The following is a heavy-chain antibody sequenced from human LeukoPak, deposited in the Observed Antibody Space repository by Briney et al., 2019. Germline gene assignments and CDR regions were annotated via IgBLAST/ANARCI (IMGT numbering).Heavy chain of an antibody. CDR1: GGSFSGYY. CDR2: IYYSGRT. V-gene: IGHV4-59*01. D-gene: IGHD2-15*01. CDR3: ARGSDFSDGSCRFDI. Sequence: SETLSLTCAVYGGSFSGYYWSWIRQPPGKELEWIGYIYYSGRTNYNPSLKSRVSISVDTSKNQFSLKVNAMTAADTAVYYCARGSDFSDGSCRFDIWGQGTRVTVSS. J-gene: IGHJ3*02.